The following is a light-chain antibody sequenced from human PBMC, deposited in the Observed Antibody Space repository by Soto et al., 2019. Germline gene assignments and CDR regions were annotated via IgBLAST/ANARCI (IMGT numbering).Light chain of an antibody. CDR3: RQTYTTPRT. Sequence: DTQMNQSPSSLYASVGDSISITCRASQTVSTYLNWYQQKAGQAPTLLIPATSTLQSGVPSRFSGSGSGTDLTLTITSLQPEDFASYDGRQTYTTPRTFGQGTKVAFK. CDR2: ATS. CDR1: QTVSTY. J-gene: IGKJ1*01. V-gene: IGKV1-39*01.